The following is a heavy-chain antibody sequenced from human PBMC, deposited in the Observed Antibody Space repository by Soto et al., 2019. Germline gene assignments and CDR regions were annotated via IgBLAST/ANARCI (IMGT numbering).Heavy chain of an antibody. CDR3: ARDNSGSYYESYYYYGMDV. Sequence: PSQTLSLTCSISGASVSSNSAAWNWIRQSPSRGLEWLGSTYSRSKWYNYYAVSVKSRITINPDTSKNPFSLQMNSVTPEDTAVYYCARDNSGSYYESYYYYGMDVWGQGTTVTVSS. CDR1: GASVSSNSAA. D-gene: IGHD1-26*01. CDR2: TYSRSKWYN. V-gene: IGHV6-1*01. J-gene: IGHJ6*02.